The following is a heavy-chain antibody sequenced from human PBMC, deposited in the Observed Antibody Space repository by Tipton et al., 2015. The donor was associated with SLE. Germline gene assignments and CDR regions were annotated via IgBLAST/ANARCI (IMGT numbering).Heavy chain of an antibody. V-gene: IGHV4-59*01. CDR2: IYYSGST. CDR3: ARENWAGTTPYYYYYMDV. J-gene: IGHJ6*03. D-gene: IGHD1-14*01. Sequence: LRLSCAASGFTFSHYGMNWVRQPPGKGLEWIGYIYYSGSTNYNPSLKSRVTISADTSKNQFSLNLSSVTAADTAVYYCARENWAGTTPYYYYYMDVWGKGTTVTVSS. CDR1: GFTFSHYG.